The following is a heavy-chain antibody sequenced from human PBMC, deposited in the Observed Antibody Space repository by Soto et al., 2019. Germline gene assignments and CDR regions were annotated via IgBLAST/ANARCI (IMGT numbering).Heavy chain of an antibody. CDR1: GFRYSTYG. CDR3: TRWNGYADY. Sequence: EVQLLESGGGLVQPGGSLRLSCAVSGFRYSTYGVTWVRQAPGKGLEWVSGVSGGSGTTHYKDSVRGRFTVTGDNSKNTGYLEMNSLRLEDTAVYYCTRWNGYADYWGQGTLVTVSS. CDR2: VSGGSGTT. J-gene: IGHJ4*02. V-gene: IGHV3-23*01. D-gene: IGHD1-1*01.